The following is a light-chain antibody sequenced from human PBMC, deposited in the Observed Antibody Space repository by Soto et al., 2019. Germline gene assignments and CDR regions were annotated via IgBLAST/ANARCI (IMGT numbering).Light chain of an antibody. CDR3: QDYILWPWT. V-gene: IGKV3-15*01. CDR1: KSVGKY. Sequence: WASKSVGKYPAWYQQPPGQLPRLLIHGASTRAPGFPASFSGSGWDTDYVCSISILPDEVFAVKWCQDYILWPWTFGQGTKGDIK. CDR2: GAS. J-gene: IGKJ1*01.